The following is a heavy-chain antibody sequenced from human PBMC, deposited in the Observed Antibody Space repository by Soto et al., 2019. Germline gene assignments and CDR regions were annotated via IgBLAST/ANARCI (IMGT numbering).Heavy chain of an antibody. CDR2: IYYSGST. D-gene: IGHD3-22*01. Sequence: SETLSLTCTVSGGSISSSSYYWGWIRQPPGKGLEWIGSIYYSGSTYYNPSLKSRVTISVDTSKNQFSLKLGSVTAADTAVYYCARQITMIVVAAFDIWGQGTMVTVSS. V-gene: IGHV4-39*01. CDR1: GGSISSSSYY. CDR3: ARQITMIVVAAFDI. J-gene: IGHJ3*02.